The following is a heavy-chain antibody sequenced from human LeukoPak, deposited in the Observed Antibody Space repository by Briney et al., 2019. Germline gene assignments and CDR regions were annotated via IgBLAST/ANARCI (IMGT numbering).Heavy chain of an antibody. Sequence: GESLKISCKASGYSFTSYWIAWVRQMPGKGLEWMGIIYPGDSDTRYSPSFQGQVTISADKSISTAYLQWSSLKASDTAMYYCAKGAGQFTYYFDYWGQGTLVTVSS. CDR1: GYSFTSYW. V-gene: IGHV5-51*01. CDR2: IYPGDSDT. CDR3: AKGAGQFTYYFDY. D-gene: IGHD3-16*01. J-gene: IGHJ4*02.